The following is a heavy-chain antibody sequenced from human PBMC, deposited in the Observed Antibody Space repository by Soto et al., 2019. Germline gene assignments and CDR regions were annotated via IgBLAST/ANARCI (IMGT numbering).Heavy chain of an antibody. CDR1: GYSLTSYA. CDR2: ISTYNGNT. CDR3: ARVVGGIPVAGSWNWFDP. D-gene: IGHD6-19*01. Sequence: XSVKGSCKAAGYSLTSYALGWGRHAPGQGLEWMGWISTYNGNTNYAQNLQGRVTMTTDISTNTAYMELRSLRSDDTAVYYCARVVGGIPVAGSWNWFDPWGQGTLVTVSS. J-gene: IGHJ5*02. V-gene: IGHV1-18*04.